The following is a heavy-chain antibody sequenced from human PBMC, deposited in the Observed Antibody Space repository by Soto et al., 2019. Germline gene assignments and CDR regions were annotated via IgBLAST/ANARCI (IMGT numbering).Heavy chain of an antibody. V-gene: IGHV4-30-2*01. Sequence: QLQLQESGSGLVKPSQTLSLTCAVSGGSISSGGYSWSLIRQPPGKGLEWIGYISHSGSTYYNPSLKRRLTRSVDRSKNQFSLKLSSVTAADTAVYYSARGGLLPDYWGQGTLVTVSS. J-gene: IGHJ4*02. CDR3: ARGGLLPDY. D-gene: IGHD6-19*01. CDR2: ISHSGST. CDR1: GGSISSGGYS.